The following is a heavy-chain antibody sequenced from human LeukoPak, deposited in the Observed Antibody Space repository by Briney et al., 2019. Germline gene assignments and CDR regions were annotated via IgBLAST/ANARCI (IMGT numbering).Heavy chain of an antibody. D-gene: IGHD3-16*02. Sequence: GGSLRLSCVVSGFTVSDNYMNWVRQAPGKGLEWLSIIYNDGTTYYADSVRGRFTISRDSSKSTIYLQMNSLRLEDTAVYYCARDSFQTSWGQGTLVTVSS. CDR3: ARDSFQTS. CDR2: IYNDGTT. V-gene: IGHV3-66*01. J-gene: IGHJ5*02. CDR1: GFTVSDNY.